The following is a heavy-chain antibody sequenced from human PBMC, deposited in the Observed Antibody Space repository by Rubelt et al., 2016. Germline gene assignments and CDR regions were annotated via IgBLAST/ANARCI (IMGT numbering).Heavy chain of an antibody. Sequence: QVQLQQWGAGLLKPSETLSLSCGVYGGSFSNYYWTWIRQPPGKGLDWIGDINKSGATNYNPSLKSRVTISLETSKNQFSPRLGSLTAADTAVYYCASRYCAGGSCDFYPEYHLDYWGQGTLVTVSS. J-gene: IGHJ4*02. CDR3: ASRYCAGGSCDFYPEYHLDY. D-gene: IGHD2-15*01. V-gene: IGHV4-34*01. CDR2: INKSGAT. CDR1: GGSFSNYY.